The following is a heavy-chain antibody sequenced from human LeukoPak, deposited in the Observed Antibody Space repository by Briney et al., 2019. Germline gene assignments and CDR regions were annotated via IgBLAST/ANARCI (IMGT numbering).Heavy chain of an antibody. CDR2: ISGTGGTT. Sequence: PGWSLRLSCAASGFTFASYAMNWVRQAPGMGLEWVSGISGTGGTTYYAGFVKGLFTISRDNSKNTLYLEMSSLRAEDTAVYFCAKVNRPYYESGALGHWGQGTLVTVSS. CDR1: GFTFASYA. J-gene: IGHJ4*02. CDR3: AKVNRPYYESGALGH. D-gene: IGHD3-16*01. V-gene: IGHV3-23*01.